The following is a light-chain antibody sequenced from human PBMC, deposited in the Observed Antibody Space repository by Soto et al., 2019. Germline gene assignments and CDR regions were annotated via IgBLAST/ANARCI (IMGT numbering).Light chain of an antibody. Sequence: QSALTQPASVSGSPGQSITISCTGTSSDVGGYNYVSWYQHHPGKAPKLIIYEVSNRPSGVSHRFSGSKSGNTASLTISGLQADDEADYYSSSYTSSSTVVFGIGTKVTVL. J-gene: IGLJ1*01. CDR2: EVS. V-gene: IGLV2-14*01. CDR1: SSDVGGYNY. CDR3: SSYTSSSTVV.